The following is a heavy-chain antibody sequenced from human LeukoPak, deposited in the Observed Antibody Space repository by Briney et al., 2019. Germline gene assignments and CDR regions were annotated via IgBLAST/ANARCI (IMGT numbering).Heavy chain of an antibody. CDR1: VSGDSTVSGGSMTTCY. CDR3: ARRVATKPKYFFDS. Sequence: PSETLSLTCTVSGDSTVSGGSMTTCYSTWLRQPPGKALEWIGFVYYSGVTKNNPSLESRVTISLDASKNQFSLKLSSVTAADTAMYYCARRVATKPKYFFDSWGQGTLVTVSS. V-gene: IGHV4-59*08. D-gene: IGHD5-24*01. J-gene: IGHJ4*02. CDR2: VYYSGVT.